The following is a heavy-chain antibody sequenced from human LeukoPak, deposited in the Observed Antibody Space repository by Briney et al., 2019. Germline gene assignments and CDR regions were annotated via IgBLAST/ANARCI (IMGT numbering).Heavy chain of an antibody. CDR1: GFTFSSYA. Sequence: GGSLRLSCAASGFTFSSYAMSWVRQAPGKGLEWVSAISGSGGSTYYADSVKGRFTTSRDNSKNTLYLQMNSPRAEDTAVYYCAKSAAAGTTYFDYWGQGTLVTVSS. V-gene: IGHV3-23*01. D-gene: IGHD6-13*01. CDR2: ISGSGGST. CDR3: AKSAAAGTTYFDY. J-gene: IGHJ4*02.